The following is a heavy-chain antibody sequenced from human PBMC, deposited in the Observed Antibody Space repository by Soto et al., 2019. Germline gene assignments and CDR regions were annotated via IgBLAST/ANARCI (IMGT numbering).Heavy chain of an antibody. CDR3: AKMLPRNEDPPP. J-gene: IGHJ3*01. CDR2: ISYDGSNK. V-gene: IGHV3-30*18. D-gene: IGHD3-10*02. Sequence: GGSLRLSCAASGFTFSSYGMHWVRQAPGKGLEWVAVISYDGSNKYYADSVKGRFTISRDNSKNTLYLKMNSLRAEDTAVYYCAKMLPRNEDPPPWGQGTMVTFSS. CDR1: GFTFSSYG.